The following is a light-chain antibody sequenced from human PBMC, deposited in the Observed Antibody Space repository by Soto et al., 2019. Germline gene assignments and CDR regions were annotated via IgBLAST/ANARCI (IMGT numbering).Light chain of an antibody. CDR2: EVN. Sequence: QSALTQPASVSGSPGQSITISCTGTSSDIGAYDYVSWYQQRPGKAPKLMIYEVNNRPSGVSNRFSGSKSGNTASLTISGLQAEDEADYYCSSYTTTNTLVVFGGGTKLTVL. J-gene: IGLJ2*01. V-gene: IGLV2-14*01. CDR1: SSDIGAYDY. CDR3: SSYTTTNTLVV.